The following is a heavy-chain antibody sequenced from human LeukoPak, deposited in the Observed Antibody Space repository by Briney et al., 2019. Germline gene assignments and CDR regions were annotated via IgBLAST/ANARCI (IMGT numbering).Heavy chain of an antibody. Sequence: GGSLRLSCAASGFTFDDYGMSWVRQAPGKGLEWVSGINWNGGSTGYADSVKGRFTISRDNSKNTLYLQMSSLRAEDTAVYYCAKDRSNYYYDSSGYCFDYWGQGSLVTVSS. D-gene: IGHD3-22*01. V-gene: IGHV3-20*04. CDR3: AKDRSNYYYDSSGYCFDY. CDR1: GFTFDDYG. CDR2: INWNGGST. J-gene: IGHJ4*02.